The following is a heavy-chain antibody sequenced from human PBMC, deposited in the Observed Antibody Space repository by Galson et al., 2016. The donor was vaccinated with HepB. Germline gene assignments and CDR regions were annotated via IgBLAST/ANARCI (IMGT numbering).Heavy chain of an antibody. CDR2: ISGSGYNT. CDR3: AKSQPGYSSGWYTLPIDAFDI. Sequence: SLRLSCAASGFTFSSYAMSWVRQAPGKGLEWVSPISGSGYNTSYADSVKGRFTISRDNSKNTLYLQMNSLRAEDTAIYYCAKSQPGYSSGWYTLPIDAFDIWGQGTMVTVSS. V-gene: IGHV3-23*01. CDR1: GFTFSSYA. J-gene: IGHJ3*02. D-gene: IGHD6-19*01.